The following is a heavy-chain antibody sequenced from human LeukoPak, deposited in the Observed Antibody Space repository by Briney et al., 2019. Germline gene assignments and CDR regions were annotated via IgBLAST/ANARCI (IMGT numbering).Heavy chain of an antibody. J-gene: IGHJ6*02. V-gene: IGHV3-9*01. Sequence: GGSLRLSCAASAFTFSSNSMNWVRKAPGKGMERVSGINWNSGSIGYADSLKGRFTISRDNDKNSLYLQINSLRAEDTALYYCAKDLGRRSHYIGMDVWGQGTTVTVSS. CDR1: AFTFSSNS. CDR3: AKDLGRRSHYIGMDV. CDR2: INWNSGSI.